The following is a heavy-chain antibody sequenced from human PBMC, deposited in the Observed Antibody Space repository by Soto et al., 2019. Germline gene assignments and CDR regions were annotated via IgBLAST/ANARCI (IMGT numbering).Heavy chain of an antibody. D-gene: IGHD3-3*01. V-gene: IGHV3-23*01. CDR3: AKDPDDFWSGYYTHWFDP. Sequence: EVQLLESGGGLVQPGGSLRLSCAASGFTFSSYAMSWVRQAPGKGLEWVSAISGSGGSTYYADSVKGRFTISRDNSKNTLYLQMNSLRAEDTAVYYCAKDPDDFWSGYYTHWFDPWGQGTLVTVSS. CDR1: GFTFSSYA. CDR2: ISGSGGST. J-gene: IGHJ5*02.